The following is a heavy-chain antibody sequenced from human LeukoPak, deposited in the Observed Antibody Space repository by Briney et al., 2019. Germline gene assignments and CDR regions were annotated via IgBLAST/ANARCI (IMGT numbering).Heavy chain of an antibody. J-gene: IGHJ6*03. D-gene: IGHD1-26*01. CDR2: ISYDGSNK. CDR3: ARERATVDYYHYMDV. CDR1: GFTFSSYA. Sequence: GGSLRLSCAASGFTFSSYAMHWVRQAPGKGLEWVAVISYDGSNKYYADSVKGRFTISRDNAKNSLYLQMNSLRAEDTAFYYCARERATVDYYHYMDVWGKGTTVTVSS. V-gene: IGHV3-30*04.